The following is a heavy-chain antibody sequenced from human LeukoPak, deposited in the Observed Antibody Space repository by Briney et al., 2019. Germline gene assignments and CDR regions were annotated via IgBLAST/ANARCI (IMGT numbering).Heavy chain of an antibody. D-gene: IGHD2-2*01. V-gene: IGHV5-51*01. CDR3: ARHKDQLLSNWFDP. Sequence: GESLKISCKGSGYSFTSYWIGWVRQMPGKGLEWMGIICPDDSDTRYSPSFQGQVTISADKSISTAYLQWSSLKASDTAMYYCARHKDQLLSNWFDPWGQGTLVTVSS. CDR2: ICPDDSDT. J-gene: IGHJ5*02. CDR1: GYSFTSYW.